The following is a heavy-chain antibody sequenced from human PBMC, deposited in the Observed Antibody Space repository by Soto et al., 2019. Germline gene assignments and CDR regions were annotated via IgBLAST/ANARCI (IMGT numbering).Heavy chain of an antibody. CDR1: GFTFSSYA. D-gene: IGHD3-22*01. J-gene: IGHJ3*02. Sequence: EVQLLESGGGLVQPGGSLRLSCAASGFTFSSYAMSWVRQAPGKGLEWVSAISGSGGSTYYADSVKGRFTISRDNSKNTLYLQMSSLRAEDTAVYYCAKDSHYYDSSGYYYQNHDACDIWGQGTMVTVSS. CDR2: ISGSGGST. V-gene: IGHV3-23*01. CDR3: AKDSHYYDSSGYYYQNHDACDI.